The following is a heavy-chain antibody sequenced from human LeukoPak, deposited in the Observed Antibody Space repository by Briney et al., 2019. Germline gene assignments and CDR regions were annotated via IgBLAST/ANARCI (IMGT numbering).Heavy chain of an antibody. CDR2: INPNSGGT. V-gene: IGHV1-2*02. CDR3: ARALARDIVVVPAALDY. Sequence: GASVKVSCKASGYTFTGYYMHWVRQAPGQGLEWMGWINPNSGGTNYAQKFQGRVTMTRDTSISTAYMELSRLRSDDKALYYCARALARDIVVVPAALDYWGQGTLVTVSS. D-gene: IGHD2-2*01. J-gene: IGHJ4*02. CDR1: GYTFTGYY.